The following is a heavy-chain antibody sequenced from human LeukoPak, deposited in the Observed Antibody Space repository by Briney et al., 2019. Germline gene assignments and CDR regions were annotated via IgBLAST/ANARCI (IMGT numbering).Heavy chain of an antibody. J-gene: IGHJ4*02. Sequence: GGSLRLSCAASGFAFSSYGMHWVRQAPGKGLEWVAFIRYDGSNKYYADSVKGRFTISRDNSKNTLYLQMNSLRAEDTAVYYCAKGTIRTDVLRFLVREGPLDYWGQGTLVTVSS. D-gene: IGHD3-3*01. CDR1: GFAFSSYG. CDR2: IRYDGSNK. V-gene: IGHV3-30*02. CDR3: AKGTIRTDVLRFLVREGPLDY.